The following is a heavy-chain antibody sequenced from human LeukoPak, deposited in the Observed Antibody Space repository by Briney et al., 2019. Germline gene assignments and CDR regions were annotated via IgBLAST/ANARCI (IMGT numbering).Heavy chain of an antibody. Sequence: PSETLSLTCAVSGGSFSGYYWSWIRQPPGKGLEWIGEINHSGSTNYNPSLKSRVTISVDTSKNQFSLKLSSVTAADTAVYYCARVEDSGYDWGYFDYWGQGTLVTVSS. V-gene: IGHV4-34*01. D-gene: IGHD5-12*01. CDR1: GGSFSGYY. J-gene: IGHJ4*02. CDR3: ARVEDSGYDWGYFDY. CDR2: INHSGST.